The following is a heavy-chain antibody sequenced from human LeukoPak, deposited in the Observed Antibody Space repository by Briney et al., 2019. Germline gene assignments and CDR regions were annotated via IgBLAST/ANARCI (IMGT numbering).Heavy chain of an antibody. J-gene: IGHJ6*04. CDR2: INHSGST. D-gene: IGHD3-10*01. Sequence: KPSETLSLTCAVYGGSFSNYYWSWVRQHPGEGLEWIGEINHSGSTNYNPSLNSRVTISVDTSKNQFSLKLSSVTAADTAVYYCAREAFTMVRGVIIVSYYNYYGMDVWGKGTTVTVSS. CDR1: GGSFSNYY. CDR3: AREAFTMVRGVIIVSYYNYYGMDV. V-gene: IGHV4-34*01.